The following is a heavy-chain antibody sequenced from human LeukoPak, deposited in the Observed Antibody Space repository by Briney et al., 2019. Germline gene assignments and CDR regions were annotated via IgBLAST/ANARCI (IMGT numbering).Heavy chain of an antibody. CDR2: IYYSGST. V-gene: IGHV4-59*01. D-gene: IGHD4-17*01. J-gene: IGHJ5*02. Sequence: SETLSLTCTVSGGSISSYYWIWIRQPPGKGLEWIGYIYYSGSTNYNPSLKSRVTISVDTSKNQFSLKLSSVTTADTAVYYCARDRNGDYWFDPWGQGTLVTVSS. CDR3: ARDRNGDYWFDP. CDR1: GGSISSYY.